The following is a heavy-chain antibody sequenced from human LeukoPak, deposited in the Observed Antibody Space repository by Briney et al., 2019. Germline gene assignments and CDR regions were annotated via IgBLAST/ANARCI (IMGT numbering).Heavy chain of an antibody. D-gene: IGHD3-10*01. CDR2: INPNSGGT. Sequence: GASVKVSCKASGYTFTSYGISWVRQAPGQGLEWMGWINPNSGGTNYAQNFQGRLTMTEDTSTDTFYMELSSLRSEDTALYFCATGRGDYYYFMDVWGKGTTVIVSS. CDR3: ATGRGDYYYFMDV. CDR1: GYTFTSYG. J-gene: IGHJ6*03. V-gene: IGHV1-18*01.